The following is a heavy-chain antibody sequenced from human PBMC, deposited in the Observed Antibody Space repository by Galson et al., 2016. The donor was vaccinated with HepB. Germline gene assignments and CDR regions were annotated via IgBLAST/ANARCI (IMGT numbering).Heavy chain of an antibody. CDR2: TFYRSTWEN. CDR3: ARAVMLGRGMDV. D-gene: IGHD3-10*01. J-gene: IGHJ6*02. CDR1: GDSVYNNGAA. V-gene: IGHV6-1*01. Sequence: CAISGDSVYNNGAAWVWIRQSPSRGLEWLGRTFYRSTWENHYAGSVKNRITISPDTSRNQSSLHLNSVTPEDTAVYYCARAVMLGRGMDVWGQGTTVTVSS.